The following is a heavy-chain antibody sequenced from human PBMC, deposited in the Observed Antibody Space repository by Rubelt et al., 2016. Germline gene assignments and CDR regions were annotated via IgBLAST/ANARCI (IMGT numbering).Heavy chain of an antibody. Sequence: GFTFNTYAMSWVRQAPGKGLEWVSGISGSGGSTYYADSVKGRFTISRDNAKNSLYLQMNSLRAEDTALYYCAKEWVAVAGTNYYYGMDVWGQGTTVTVSS. CDR1: GFTFNTYA. D-gene: IGHD6-19*01. J-gene: IGHJ6*02. CDR3: AKEWVAVAGTNYYYGMDV. CDR2: ISGSGGST. V-gene: IGHV3-23*01.